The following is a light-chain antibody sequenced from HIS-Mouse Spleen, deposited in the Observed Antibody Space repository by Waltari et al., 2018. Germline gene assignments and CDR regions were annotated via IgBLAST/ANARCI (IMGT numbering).Light chain of an antibody. J-gene: IGKJ1*01. V-gene: IGKV3-20*01. CDR2: GAS. Sequence: EIVLTQSPGTLSLSPGERATLSCRTSQSVSSSYLAWYQQKPGQAPRLLIDGASIRATGIPDRFSGSGSGTDFTLTISRLEPEDFAVYYCQQYGSSPPWTFGQGTKVEIK. CDR1: QSVSSSY. CDR3: QQYGSSPPWT.